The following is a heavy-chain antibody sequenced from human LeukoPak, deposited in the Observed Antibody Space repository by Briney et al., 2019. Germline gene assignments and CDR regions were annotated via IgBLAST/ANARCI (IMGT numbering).Heavy chain of an antibody. CDR2: ISWNSGSI. CDR3: AKDRPTIAAAGTAIDY. V-gene: IGHV3-9*01. Sequence: PGRSLRLSCAASGFTFDDYAMHWVRHAPGKGLEWVSGISWNSGSIGYADSVKGRFTISRDNAKNSLYLQMNSLRAEDTAVYYCAKDRPTIAAAGTAIDYWGQGTLVTVSS. J-gene: IGHJ4*02. D-gene: IGHD6-13*01. CDR1: GFTFDDYA.